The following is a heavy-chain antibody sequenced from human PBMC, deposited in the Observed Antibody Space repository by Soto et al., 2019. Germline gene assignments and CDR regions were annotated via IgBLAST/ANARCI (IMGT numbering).Heavy chain of an antibody. J-gene: IGHJ5*02. Sequence: PSETLSLTCTVSGVSTANFFWSWIRQPPGKGLEWIGYMSQGGTTTYNPSLKGRATISVDTSKNQLSLKLTSVTAADTAMYYCARDRGGITVAANPLGEWFDPWGPGTLVTVSS. CDR3: ARDRGGITVAANPLGEWFDP. CDR1: GVSTANFF. V-gene: IGHV4-59*08. D-gene: IGHD6-19*01. CDR2: MSQGGTT.